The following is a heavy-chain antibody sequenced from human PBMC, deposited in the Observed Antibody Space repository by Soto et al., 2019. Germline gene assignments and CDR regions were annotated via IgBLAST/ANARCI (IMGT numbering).Heavy chain of an antibody. J-gene: IGHJ4*02. Sequence: PGGSLRLSCAASGFSFSTYAMGWVRQAPGKGLEWVSVMSNTGGNRYYADSVKGRFTISRDNSKNTLFLQMSSLRAEDTAVYYCAKDAARTSGWYYLDYWGQGSLVTVSS. CDR3: AKDAARTSGWYYLDY. CDR2: MSNTGGNR. V-gene: IGHV3-23*01. D-gene: IGHD6-19*01. CDR1: GFSFSTYA.